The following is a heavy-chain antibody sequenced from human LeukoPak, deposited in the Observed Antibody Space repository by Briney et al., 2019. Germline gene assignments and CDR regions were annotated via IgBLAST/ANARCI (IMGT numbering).Heavy chain of an antibody. CDR2: IYYSGST. CDR3: ARHYSSSWYPNAEYFQH. CDR1: GGSFSSYY. D-gene: IGHD6-13*01. J-gene: IGHJ1*01. Sequence: SETLSLTCAVYGGSFSSYYWSWIRQPPGKGLEWIGYIYYSGSTNYNPSLKSRVTISVDTSKNQFSLKLSSVTAADTAVYYCARHYSSSWYPNAEYFQHWGQGTLVTVSS. V-gene: IGHV4-59*08.